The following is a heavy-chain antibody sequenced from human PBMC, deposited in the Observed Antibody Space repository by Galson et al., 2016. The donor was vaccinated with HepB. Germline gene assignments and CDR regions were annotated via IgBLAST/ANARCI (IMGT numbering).Heavy chain of an antibody. CDR3: ARASIMGATSGFDF. D-gene: IGHD1-26*01. CDR1: GFTFSSYG. Sequence: SLRLSCAASGFTFSSYGMHWVRQAPGKGLEWVAIIWYDGGKKYYADSVKGRFTISRDNSKNTLYLQMNSLRAEDTAVYSCARASIMGATSGFDFWGQGTLVTVSS. V-gene: IGHV3-33*03. CDR2: IWYDGGKK. J-gene: IGHJ4*02.